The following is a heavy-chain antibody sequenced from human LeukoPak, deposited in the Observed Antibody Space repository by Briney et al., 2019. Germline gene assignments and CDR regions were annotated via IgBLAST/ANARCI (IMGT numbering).Heavy chain of an antibody. CDR1: GGSISSGGYY. D-gene: IGHD4-17*01. Sequence: SETLSLTCTVSGGSISSGGYYWSWIRQHPGKGLEWIGYIYYSGSTYYNPSLKSRVTISVDTSKNQFSLKLSSVTAADTAVYYCARDGDYGLSDAFDIWGQGTMVTVSS. V-gene: IGHV4-30-4*08. CDR3: ARDGDYGLSDAFDI. CDR2: IYYSGST. J-gene: IGHJ3*02.